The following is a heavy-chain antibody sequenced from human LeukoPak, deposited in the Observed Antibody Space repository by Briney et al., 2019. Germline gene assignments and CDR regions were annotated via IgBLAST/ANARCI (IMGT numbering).Heavy chain of an antibody. CDR1: GFTFSSSW. CDR3: ARDPGYESWSPFWGGMDV. CDR2: ITRDGSST. D-gene: IGHD3-16*01. J-gene: IGHJ6*04. V-gene: IGHV3-74*01. Sequence: GGSLRLSCAASGFTFSSSWMHWFRQAPGKGLEWVSRITRDGSSTTYADSVKGRFTTSSDNDKNTLYLQMDSLRDDDTAVYYCARDPGYESWSPFWGGMDVWGNGTTVIVSS.